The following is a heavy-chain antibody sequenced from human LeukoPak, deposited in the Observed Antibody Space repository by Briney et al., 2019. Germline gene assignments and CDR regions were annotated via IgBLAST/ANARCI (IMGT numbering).Heavy chain of an antibody. D-gene: IGHD2-2*03. J-gene: IGHJ4*02. CDR1: GGSIGNYY. CDR2: THTSGST. V-gene: IGHV4-4*07. Sequence: PSETLSLTCTVSGGSIGNYYWSWIRQPAGKGLEWIGRTHTSGSTNYNPSLKSRVTMSVDTSKNQFSLKLTSVTAADTAVYYCARGRWKTGMDSPYYSDYWGQGTLVTVSS. CDR3: ARGRWKTGMDSPYYSDY.